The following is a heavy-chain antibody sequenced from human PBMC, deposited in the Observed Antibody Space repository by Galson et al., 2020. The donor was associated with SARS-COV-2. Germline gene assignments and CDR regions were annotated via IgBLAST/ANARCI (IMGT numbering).Heavy chain of an antibody. CDR1: GGSISSYY. J-gene: IGHJ3*02. CDR3: ARVPWGSYYRGAFDI. D-gene: IGHD1-26*01. V-gene: IGHV4-59*01. CDR2: IYYSGST. Sequence: GSLRLSCTVSGGSISSYYWSWIRQPPGKGLEWIGYIYYSGSTNYNPSLKSRVTISVDTSKNQFSLKLSSVTAADTAVYYCARVPWGSYYRGAFDIWGQGTMVTVSS.